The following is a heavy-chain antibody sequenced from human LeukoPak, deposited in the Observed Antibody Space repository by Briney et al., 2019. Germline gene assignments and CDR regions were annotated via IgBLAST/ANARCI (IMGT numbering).Heavy chain of an antibody. CDR3: ARGRLRGYSYGGFDP. Sequence: SVKVSCKASGGTFSSYAISWVRQAPGQGLEWMGRIIPILGIANYAQKFQGRVTITADKSTSTAYMELGSLRSEDTAVYYCARGRLRGYSYGGFDPWGQGTLVTVSS. V-gene: IGHV1-69*04. CDR2: IIPILGIA. CDR1: GGTFSSYA. D-gene: IGHD5-18*01. J-gene: IGHJ5*02.